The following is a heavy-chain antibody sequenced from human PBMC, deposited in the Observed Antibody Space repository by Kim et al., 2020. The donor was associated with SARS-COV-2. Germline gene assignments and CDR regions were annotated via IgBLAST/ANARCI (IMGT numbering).Heavy chain of an antibody. Sequence: GGSLRLSCAASGFTFSSYSMNWVRQAPGKGLEWVSSISSSSSYIYYADSVKGRFTISRDNAKNSLYLQMNSLRAEDTAVYYCASGDDSSGYYYGYWGQGTLVTVSS. V-gene: IGHV3-21*01. D-gene: IGHD3-22*01. J-gene: IGHJ4*02. CDR1: GFTFSSYS. CDR3: ASGDDSSGYYYGY. CDR2: ISSSSSYI.